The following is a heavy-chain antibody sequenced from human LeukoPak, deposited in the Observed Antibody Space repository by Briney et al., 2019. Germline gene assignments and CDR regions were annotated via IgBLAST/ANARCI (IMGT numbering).Heavy chain of an antibody. CDR3: ANGDSSSWSLFVFDY. V-gene: IGHV4-39*01. J-gene: IGHJ4*02. CDR2: IYYSGST. CDR1: GGSISSSSYY. D-gene: IGHD6-13*01. Sequence: SETLSLTCTVSGGSISSSSYYWGWIRQPPGKGLEWIGSIYYSGSTYYNPSLKSRATISVDTSKNQFSLKLSSVTAADTAVYYCANGDSSSWSLFVFDYWGQGTLVTVSS.